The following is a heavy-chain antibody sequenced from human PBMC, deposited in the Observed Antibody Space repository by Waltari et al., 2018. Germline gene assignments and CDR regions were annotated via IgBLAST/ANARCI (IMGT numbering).Heavy chain of an antibody. J-gene: IGHJ6*02. D-gene: IGHD2-2*01. Sequence: QVQLQESGPGLVKPSGTLSLTCAVSGGSISSSNWWSWVRQPPGKGLDGIGEIYHSGSTNYNPSLKSLVTIAVDKSKNQFSLKLSSVTAADTAVYYCARSRDCSSTSCYDPRRYYYGMDVWGQGTTVTVSS. V-gene: IGHV4-4*02. CDR1: GGSISSSNW. CDR2: IYHSGST. CDR3: ARSRDCSSTSCYDPRRYYYGMDV.